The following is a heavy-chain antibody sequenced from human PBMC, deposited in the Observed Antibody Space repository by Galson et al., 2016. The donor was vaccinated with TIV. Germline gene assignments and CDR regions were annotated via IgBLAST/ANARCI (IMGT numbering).Heavy chain of an antibody. J-gene: IGHJ3*02. CDR2: ISGSGIST. CDR3: AKDYVRVIPGTGTFDI. D-gene: IGHD3-10*02. CDR1: GFTFSSYV. Sequence: SLRLPCAASGFTFSSYVMTWVRQAPGKGLEWVSSISGSGISTYYAESVKGRFTISRDNSKNTLFLQMNSLRVEDTAVYYCAKDYVRVIPGTGTFDIWGQGIMVTVSS. V-gene: IGHV3-23*01.